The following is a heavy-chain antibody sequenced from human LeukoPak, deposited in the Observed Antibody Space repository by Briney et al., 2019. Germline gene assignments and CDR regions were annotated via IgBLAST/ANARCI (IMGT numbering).Heavy chain of an antibody. CDR2: IIPIFGTA. V-gene: IGHV1-69*05. CDR1: GGTFSSYA. D-gene: IGHD3-22*01. CDR3: ARAPSPYYYDSSAYYSDY. J-gene: IGHJ4*02. Sequence: SVKVSCKASGGTFSSYAISWVRRAPGQGLEWMGGIIPIFGTANYAQKFQGRVTITTDESTSTAYIELSSLRSEDTAVYYCARAPSPYYYDSSAYYSDYWGQGTLVTVSS.